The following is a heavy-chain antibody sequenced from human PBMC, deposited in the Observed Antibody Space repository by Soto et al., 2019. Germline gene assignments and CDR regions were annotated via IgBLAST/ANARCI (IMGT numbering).Heavy chain of an antibody. CDR3: AHRPRDYYDSSGYPVPANWFDP. CDR2: IYSGGSA. J-gene: IGHJ5*02. CDR1: GVTGSSNY. V-gene: IGHV3-66*01. Sequence: GGSLRLSCAASGVTGSSNYMSLVRQAPGKGLEWVSVIYSGGSAYYADSVKGRFTISRDNSKNTLYLQMNSLRAEDTATYYCAHRPRDYYDSSGYPVPANWFDPWGQGTLVTVSS. D-gene: IGHD3-22*01.